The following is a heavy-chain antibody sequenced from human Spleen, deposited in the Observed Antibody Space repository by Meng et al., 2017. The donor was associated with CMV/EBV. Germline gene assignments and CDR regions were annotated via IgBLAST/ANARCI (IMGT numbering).Heavy chain of an antibody. D-gene: IGHD1-26*01. Sequence: VCGGSFSGYCWSWIRQPPGKGLEWLRAITPGGIPNSRPSLTRRVNISVDTSKNQFSLKLSSVTAADTAVFYCARAIGGRPWNWFDPWGQGTLVTVSS. V-gene: IGHV4-34*01. CDR3: ARAIGGRPWNWFDP. CDR2: ITPGGIP. CDR1: GGSFSGYC. J-gene: IGHJ5*02.